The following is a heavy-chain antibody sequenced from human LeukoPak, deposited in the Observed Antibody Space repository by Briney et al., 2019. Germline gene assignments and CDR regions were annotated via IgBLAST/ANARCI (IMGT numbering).Heavy chain of an antibody. CDR1: GFTFSSYG. CDR2: ISYDGSTK. J-gene: IGHJ3*02. CDR3: AKDRGVGPYCGGDCYSEVGAFDI. V-gene: IGHV3-30*18. Sequence: GGSLRLSCAASGFTFSSYGMHWVRQAPGKGLEWVAVISYDGSTKYYADSVKGRFTISRDNSKNTLYLQMNSLRAEDTAVYYCAKDRGVGPYCGGDCYSEVGAFDIWGQGTMVTVSS. D-gene: IGHD2-21*02.